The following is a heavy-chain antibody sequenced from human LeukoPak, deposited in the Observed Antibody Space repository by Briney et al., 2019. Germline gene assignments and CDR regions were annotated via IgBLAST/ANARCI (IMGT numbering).Heavy chain of an antibody. J-gene: IGHJ4*02. V-gene: IGHV3-30*04. D-gene: IGHD6-19*01. CDR3: AKGDSSGCLDY. CDR2: ISYDGSNK. Sequence: GGSLRLSCAASGFTFSSYAMHWVRQAPGKGLEWVAVISYDGSNKYYADSVKGRFTISRDNSKNTLYLQMNSLRAEDTAVYYCAKGDSSGCLDYWGQGTLVTVSS. CDR1: GFTFSSYA.